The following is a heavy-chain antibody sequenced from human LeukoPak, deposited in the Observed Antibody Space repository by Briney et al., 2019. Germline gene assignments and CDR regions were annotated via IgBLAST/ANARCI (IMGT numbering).Heavy chain of an antibody. J-gene: IGHJ4*02. CDR3: ARDVNTAGDY. CDR1: GFTFSSYW. V-gene: IGHV3-21*01. Sequence: GGSLRLTCAASGFTFSSYWMHWVRQAPGKGLEWVSSISSSSSYIYYADSVKGRFTISRDNAKNSLYLQMNSLRAEDTAVYYCARDVNTAGDYWGQGTLVTVSS. D-gene: IGHD5-18*01. CDR2: ISSSSSYI.